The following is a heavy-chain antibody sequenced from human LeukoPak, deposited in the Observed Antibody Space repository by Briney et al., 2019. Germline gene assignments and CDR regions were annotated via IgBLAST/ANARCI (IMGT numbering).Heavy chain of an antibody. J-gene: IGHJ5*02. Sequence: ASVKVSCKASGYTFPGYYMHWVRQAPGQGLEWMGWINPNSGGTNYAQKFQGRVTMTRDTSISTAYMELSRLRSDDTAVYYCARDWFVVVVAATLNGNWFDPWGQGTLVTVSS. V-gene: IGHV1-2*02. CDR3: ARDWFVVVVAATLNGNWFDP. CDR1: GYTFPGYY. D-gene: IGHD2-15*01. CDR2: INPNSGGT.